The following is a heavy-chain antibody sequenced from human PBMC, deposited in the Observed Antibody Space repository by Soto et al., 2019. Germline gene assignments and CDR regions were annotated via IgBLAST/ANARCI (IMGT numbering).Heavy chain of an antibody. Sequence: QVQLVQSGAEVKKPGASVKVSCKASGYAFSQYYIHWMRQAPGQGLEWMGWINPNSGRTKFAQNFQGWGTMTSDTSIKTVYMELSGLRSDATAVYYCARESGGTTATLDYYYFYMDVWGKGTTVTVSS. J-gene: IGHJ6*03. V-gene: IGHV1-2*04. CDR2: INPNSGRT. CDR1: GYAFSQYY. D-gene: IGHD4-17*01. CDR3: ARESGGTTATLDYYYFYMDV.